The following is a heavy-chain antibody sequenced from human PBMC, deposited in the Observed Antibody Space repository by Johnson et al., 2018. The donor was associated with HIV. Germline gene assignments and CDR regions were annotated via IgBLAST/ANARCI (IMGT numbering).Heavy chain of an antibody. CDR3: ARTAGSDAFDI. J-gene: IGHJ3*02. CDR2: IYSGGST. V-gene: IGHV3-53*01. D-gene: IGHD6-13*01. CDR1: GFTVSRNY. Sequence: EVQLVESGGGVVRPGGSLRLSCAASGFTVSRNYMNWVRQAPGKGLEWVSLIYSGGSTYYADSVKGRFTISKDNSKNTLYLQMNSLRAEDTAVYYCARTAGSDAFDIWGQGTMVTVSS.